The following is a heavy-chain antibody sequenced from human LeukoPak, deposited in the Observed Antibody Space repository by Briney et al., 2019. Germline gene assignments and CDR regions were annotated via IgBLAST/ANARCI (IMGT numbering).Heavy chain of an antibody. CDR3: ARRYSSSWYWFDP. CDR2: IYYSGST. J-gene: IGHJ5*02. V-gene: IGHV4-39*01. D-gene: IGHD6-13*01. Sequence: SETLSLTCTVSGGSISSSSYYWGWIRQPPGTGLEWIGSIYYSGSTYYSPSLKSRVTISVDTSKNQFSLKLSSVTAADTAVYYCARRYSSSWYWFDPWGQGTLVTVSS. CDR1: GGSISSSSYY.